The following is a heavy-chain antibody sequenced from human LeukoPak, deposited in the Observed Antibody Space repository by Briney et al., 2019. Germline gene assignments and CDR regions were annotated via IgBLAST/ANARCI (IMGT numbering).Heavy chain of an antibody. V-gene: IGHV1-8*01. J-gene: IGHJ3*02. CDR2: MNPNSGNT. CDR1: GYTFTSYD. Sequence: ASVKVSCKASGYTFTSYDINWMRQATGQGLEWMGWMNPNSGNTGYAQKFQGRVTMTRNTSISTAYMELSSLRSEDTAVYYCARASGSYGVEAFDIWGQGTLVTVSS. D-gene: IGHD1-26*01. CDR3: ARASGSYGVEAFDI.